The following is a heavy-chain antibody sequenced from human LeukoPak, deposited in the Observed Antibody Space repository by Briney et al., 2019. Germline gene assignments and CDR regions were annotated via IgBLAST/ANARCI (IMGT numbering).Heavy chain of an antibody. CDR3: TRDLGAYAQ. CDR1: GFTFSSYS. V-gene: IGHV3-15*01. Sequence: GGSLRLSCAASGFTFSSYSMNWVRQAPGKGLEWVGRIRSKPDGGTADYAAPVKGRFSMSRDDSKNTLYLQMNSLKTEDTAVYYCTRDLGAYAQWGQGTLVTVSS. J-gene: IGHJ4*02. D-gene: IGHD1-26*01. CDR2: IRSKPDGGTA.